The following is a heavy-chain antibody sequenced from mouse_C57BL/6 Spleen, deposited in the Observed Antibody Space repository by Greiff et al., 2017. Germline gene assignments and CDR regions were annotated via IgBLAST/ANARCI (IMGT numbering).Heavy chain of an antibody. CDR1: GFTFSSYA. Sequence: EVNVVESGEGLVKPGGSLKLSCAASGFTFSSYAMSWVRQTPEKRLEWVAYISSGGDYIYYADTVNGRFTISRDNARNTLYLQMSSLKSEDTAMYYCTREGNYDYAMDYWGQGTSVTVSS. CDR3: TREGNYDYAMDY. J-gene: IGHJ4*01. V-gene: IGHV5-9-1*02. D-gene: IGHD2-3*01. CDR2: ISSGGDYI.